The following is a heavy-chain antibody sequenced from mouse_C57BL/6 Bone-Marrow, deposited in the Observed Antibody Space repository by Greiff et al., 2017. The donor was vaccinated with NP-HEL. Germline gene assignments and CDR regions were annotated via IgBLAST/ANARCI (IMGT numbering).Heavy chain of an antibody. V-gene: IGHV1-31*01. CDR3: ARPYYYGKGYAMDY. J-gene: IGHJ4*01. D-gene: IGHD1-1*01. Sequence: EVQLQQSGPELVKPGASVKISCKASGYSFTGYYMHWVKQSHGNILDWIGYIYPYNGVSSYNQKFKGKATLTVDKSSSTAYMELRSLASEDSAVYYCARPYYYGKGYAMDYWGQGTSVTVSS. CDR2: IYPYNGVS. CDR1: GYSFTGYY.